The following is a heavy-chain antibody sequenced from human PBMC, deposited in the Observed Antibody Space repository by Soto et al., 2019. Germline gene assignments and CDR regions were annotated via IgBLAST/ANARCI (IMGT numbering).Heavy chain of an antibody. V-gene: IGHV4-59*01. CDR2: NYYSGTT. Sequence: SETLSLTCAVSVVSISSYYWSWIRQPPGKGLEWIGYNYYSGTTNYNPSLKSRVTISVDTSKNQFFLKLTSVTAADTPVYYCVREAYIGYGHAIDRLGPGTRVTVSS. CDR1: VVSISSYY. CDR3: VREAYIGYGHAIDR. D-gene: IGHD5-12*01. J-gene: IGHJ5*02.